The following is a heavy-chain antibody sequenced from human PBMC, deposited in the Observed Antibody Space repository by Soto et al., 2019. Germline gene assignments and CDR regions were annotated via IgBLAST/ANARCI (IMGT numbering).Heavy chain of an antibody. Sequence: GGSLRLSCAASGFTFSSYWMHWVRQAPGKGLVWVSRINSDGSSTSYADSVKGRFTISRDNAKNTLYLQMNSLRAEDTAVYYCARDGSSWIGSYYYYMDVWGKGTTVTVSS. D-gene: IGHD6-6*01. CDR1: GFTFSSYW. CDR2: INSDGSST. V-gene: IGHV3-74*01. CDR3: ARDGSSWIGSYYYYMDV. J-gene: IGHJ6*03.